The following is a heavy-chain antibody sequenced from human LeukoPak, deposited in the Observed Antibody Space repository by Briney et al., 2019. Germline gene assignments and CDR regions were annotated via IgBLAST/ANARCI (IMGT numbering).Heavy chain of an antibody. Sequence: GGSLRLSCAASGFTFSSYGMHWVRQAPGKGLEWVAAISNDGRNKYYGDSVKGRFTISRDNPKNMLYLEMNSLRAEDTAMYYCATDRGGAPFDYWGQGALVTVSS. CDR2: ISNDGRNK. CDR3: ATDRGGAPFDY. V-gene: IGHV3-30*03. CDR1: GFTFSSYG. D-gene: IGHD3-10*01. J-gene: IGHJ4*02.